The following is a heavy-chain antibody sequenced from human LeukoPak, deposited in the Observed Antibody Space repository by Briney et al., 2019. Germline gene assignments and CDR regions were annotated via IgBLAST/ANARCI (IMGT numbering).Heavy chain of an antibody. CDR2: IKQDGSEK. CDR3: ARVGTVLRYFDWLTGTGFFDY. D-gene: IGHD3-9*01. Sequence: GGSLRLSCAASGFTFSSYWMSWVRQAPGKGLEWVANIKQDGSEKYYVDSVKGRFTISRDNAKNPLYLQMNSLRAEDTAVYYCARVGTVLRYFDWLTGTGFFDYWGQGTLVTVSS. J-gene: IGHJ4*02. CDR1: GFTFSSYW. V-gene: IGHV3-7*01.